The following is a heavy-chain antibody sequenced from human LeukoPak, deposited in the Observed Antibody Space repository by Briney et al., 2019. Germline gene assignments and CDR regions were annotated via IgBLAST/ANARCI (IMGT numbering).Heavy chain of an antibody. V-gene: IGHV1-69*13. J-gene: IGHJ5*02. D-gene: IGHD1-1*01. CDR1: GYTFTSYY. CDR3: AREIGWNDFRSGNWFDP. Sequence: SVKVSCKASGYTFTSYYMHWVRQAPGQGLEWMGGIIPIFGTANYAQKFQGRVTITADESTSTAYMELSSLRSEDTAVYYCAREIGWNDFRSGNWFDPWGQGTLVTVSS. CDR2: IIPIFGTA.